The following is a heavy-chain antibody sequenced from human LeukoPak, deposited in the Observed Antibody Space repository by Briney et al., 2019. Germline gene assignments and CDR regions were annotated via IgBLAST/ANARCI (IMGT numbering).Heavy chain of an antibody. CDR3: ARDPDTAFDY. V-gene: IGHV3-21*01. Sequence: PGGSLRLSCAASGFTFSNYSMNWVRQAPGKGLEWVSSISSSSSYIYYADSVKGRFTISRDNAKNSLYLQMNSLRAEDTAVYYCARDPDTAFDYWGQGTLVTVSS. CDR2: ISSSSSYI. CDR1: GFTFSNYS. D-gene: IGHD5-18*01. J-gene: IGHJ4*02.